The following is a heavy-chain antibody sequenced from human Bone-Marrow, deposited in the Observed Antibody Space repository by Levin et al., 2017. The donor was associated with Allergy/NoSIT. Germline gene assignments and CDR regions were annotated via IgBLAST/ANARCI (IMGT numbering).Heavy chain of an antibody. V-gene: IGHV4-34*01. D-gene: IGHD6-6*01. CDR2: INHSGST. Sequence: SETLSLTCAVYGGSFSGYYWSWIRQPPGKGLEWIGEINHSGSTNYNPSLKSRVTISVDTSKNQFSLKLSSVTAADTAVYYCARVRIAARSPGYDYGMDVWGQGTTVTVSS. CDR1: GGSFSGYY. CDR3: ARVRIAARSPGYDYGMDV. J-gene: IGHJ6*02.